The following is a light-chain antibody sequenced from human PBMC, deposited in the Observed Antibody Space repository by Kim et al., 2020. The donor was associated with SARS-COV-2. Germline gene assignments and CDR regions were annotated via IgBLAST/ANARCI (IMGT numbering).Light chain of an antibody. CDR1: QSVNTD. J-gene: IGKJ4*01. Sequence: SLSPGERATLPGRASQSVNTDLAWYQHKSGQAPRLLIYDTSNRAPAIPARFSGSGSGTDFTLTIDTLEPEDVAVYYCQQRWRWPLTFGGGTKLEI. CDR3: QQRWRWPLT. CDR2: DTS. V-gene: IGKV3-11*01.